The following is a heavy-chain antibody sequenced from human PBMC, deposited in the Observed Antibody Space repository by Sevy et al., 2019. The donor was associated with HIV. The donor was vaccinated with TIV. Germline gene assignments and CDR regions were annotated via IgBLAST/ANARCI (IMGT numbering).Heavy chain of an antibody. J-gene: IGHJ4*02. CDR3: AKGSRFNSGSYSGH. Sequence: ESLKISCAASGFTFSTYAMSWVRQAPGKGLEWVSSVSGSGATTYYADSVKGRFTMSRDNSKNTVHLQMNSLRAGDTAVYYCAKGSRFNSGSYSGHWGQGTLVTVSS. D-gene: IGHD3-10*01. CDR2: VSGSGATT. CDR1: GFTFSTYA. V-gene: IGHV3-23*01.